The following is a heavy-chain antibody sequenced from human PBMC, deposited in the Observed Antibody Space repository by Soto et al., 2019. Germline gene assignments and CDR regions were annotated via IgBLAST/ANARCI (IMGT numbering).Heavy chain of an antibody. J-gene: IGHJ4*02. CDR1: GFTFSSYG. V-gene: IGHV3-33*01. CDR3: ARASFQMDSFDL. CDR2: ICYDGNNK. D-gene: IGHD2-2*03. Sequence: GGSLRLSCVESGFTFSSYGMHWVRQAPGKGLEWVGIICYDGNNKYYGDAVKGRFTISRDISKNTLYLQMNSLRAEDTAIYYCARASFQMDSFDLWGQGTLVTVSS.